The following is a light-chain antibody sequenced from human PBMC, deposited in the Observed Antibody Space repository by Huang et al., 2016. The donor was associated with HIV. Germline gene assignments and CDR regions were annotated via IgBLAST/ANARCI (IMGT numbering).Light chain of an antibody. V-gene: IGKV1-39*01. CDR3: QQSYSTPFT. Sequence: DIQMTQSPSSLSASVGDRVTITCRASQSISSYLNWYQQKPGKAPKLLSYAASRLQSGVPSRFSGSGSGSDFTLTISSLQPEDFATYYCQQSYSTPFTFGPRTKVDIK. J-gene: IGKJ3*01. CDR1: QSISSY. CDR2: AAS.